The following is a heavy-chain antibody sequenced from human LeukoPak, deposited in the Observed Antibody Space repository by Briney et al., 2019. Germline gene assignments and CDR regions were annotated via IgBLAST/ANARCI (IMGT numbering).Heavy chain of an antibody. CDR3: ASNYYGSGSYSYNWFDP. J-gene: IGHJ5*02. CDR1: GFTFSSYE. Sequence: TGGSLRLSCAASGFTFSSYEMNWVRQAPGNGLEWVSYISSSGSTIYYADSVKGRFTISRDNAKNSLYLQMNSLRAEDTAVYYCASNYYGSGSYSYNWFDPWGQGTLVTVSS. V-gene: IGHV3-48*03. D-gene: IGHD3-10*01. CDR2: ISSSGSTI.